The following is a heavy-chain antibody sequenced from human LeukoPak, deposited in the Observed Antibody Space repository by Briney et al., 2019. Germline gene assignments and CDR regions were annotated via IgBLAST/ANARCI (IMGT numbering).Heavy chain of an antibody. J-gene: IGHJ4*02. CDR2: MNPNSGNT. V-gene: IGHV1-8*03. D-gene: IGHD6-19*01. Sequence: ASVKVSCKASGYTFTTYAMNWVRQATGQGLEWMGWMNPNSGNTGYAQKFQGRVTITRNTSISTAYMELSSLRSEDTAVYYCARPSGGSGWYVLGYWGQGTLVTVSS. CDR1: GYTFTTYA. CDR3: ARPSGGSGWYVLGY.